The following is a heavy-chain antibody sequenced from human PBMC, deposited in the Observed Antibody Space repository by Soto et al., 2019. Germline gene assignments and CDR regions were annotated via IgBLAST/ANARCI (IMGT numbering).Heavy chain of an antibody. CDR2: IYYSGST. D-gene: IGHD3-10*01. CDR3: ARLTSGPVYFDY. J-gene: IGHJ4*02. Sequence: QVQLQESGPGLVKPSQTLSLTCTVSGGSISSGGYYWSWIRQHPGKGLEWIGYIYYSGSTYYNPALKSRVTISVDTSKNQFSLKLSSVTAADTAVYYCARLTSGPVYFDYWGQGTLVTVSS. CDR1: GGSISSGGYY. V-gene: IGHV4-31*03.